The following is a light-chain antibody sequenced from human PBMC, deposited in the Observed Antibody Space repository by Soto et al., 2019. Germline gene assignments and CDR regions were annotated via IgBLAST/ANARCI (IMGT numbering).Light chain of an antibody. V-gene: IGLV2-23*03. Sequence: QSVLTQPASVSESPGQSITISCTGTSSDVGGYNFVSWYRQYSGEVPKLIIFEGNKRPSGVSDRFSASKSGNTASLTISGLQAEDQADYYCCSYAGFSSFVFGAGTKLTVL. CDR1: SSDVGGYNF. CDR2: EGN. CDR3: CSYAGFSSFV. J-gene: IGLJ1*01.